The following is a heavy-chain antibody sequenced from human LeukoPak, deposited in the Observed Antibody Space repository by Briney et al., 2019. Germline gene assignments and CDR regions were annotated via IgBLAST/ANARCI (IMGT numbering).Heavy chain of an antibody. V-gene: IGHV3-9*01. D-gene: IGHD1-26*01. CDR2: ISWNSVTL. Sequence: GGSLRLSCAASGFNFGDYAMHWVRQPPGKGLEWVSSISWNSVTLVYADSVEGRFAISRDNAKNTLYLQMNSLRAEDTALYFCAVVGSSPPRAPLDLWGQGTMVTVSA. CDR1: GFNFGDYA. CDR3: AVVGSSPPRAPLDL. J-gene: IGHJ3*01.